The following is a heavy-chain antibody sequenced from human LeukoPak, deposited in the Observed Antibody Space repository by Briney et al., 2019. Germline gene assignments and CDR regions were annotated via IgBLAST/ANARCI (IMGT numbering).Heavy chain of an antibody. CDR1: GITFDNYW. CDR3: ASTQLRYSDFDY. CDR2: IKEDGSEK. Sequence: GGSLRLSCGASGITFDNYWMNWVRQAPGKGLEWVANIKEDGSEKYYVDSVKGRFTISRDNAKNSLYLQMNRLRAEDTAVYYCASTQLRYSDFDYWGQGTLVTVSS. J-gene: IGHJ4*02. V-gene: IGHV3-7*01. D-gene: IGHD2-21*01.